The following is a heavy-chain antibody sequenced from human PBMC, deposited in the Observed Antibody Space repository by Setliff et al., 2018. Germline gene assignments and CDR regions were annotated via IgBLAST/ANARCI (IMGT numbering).Heavy chain of an antibody. J-gene: IGHJ6*02. CDR1: GYTFISYD. CDR3: ASGTPHKWLVHDYYYYGMDV. CDR2: ISIDDDKT. V-gene: IGHV1-18*01. Sequence: ASVKVSCKASGYTFISYDISWVRQAPGQGLGWMGWISIDDDKTKYAQKFQGRVTMTADTSTSTAYMELRSLRSDDTAIYYCASGTPHKWLVHDYYYYGMDVWGQGTTVTVSS. D-gene: IGHD6-19*01.